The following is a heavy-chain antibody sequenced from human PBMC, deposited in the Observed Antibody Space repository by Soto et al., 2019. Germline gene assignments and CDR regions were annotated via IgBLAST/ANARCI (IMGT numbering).Heavy chain of an antibody. CDR3: ERGRKYRDYWFDX. D-gene: IGHD4-17*01. J-gene: IGHJ5*02. CDR1: GGSVSSVSYY. CDR2: IDYSGYN. Sequence: SETLSLTCTVSGGSVSSVSYYWSWIRQPPGKGLELIGYIDYSGYNNYNPSLKSRVTISVETSKNQFSLKLSSVTAADTAVYYCERGRKYRDYWFDXWGQGTLVTVSX. V-gene: IGHV4-61*01.